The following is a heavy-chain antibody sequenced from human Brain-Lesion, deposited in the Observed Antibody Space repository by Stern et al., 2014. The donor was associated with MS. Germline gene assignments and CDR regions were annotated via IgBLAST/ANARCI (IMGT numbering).Heavy chain of an antibody. D-gene: IGHD6-13*01. CDR1: GGSISSSNW. CDR2: SDHSGST. V-gene: IGHV4-4*02. J-gene: IGHJ4*02. Sequence: VQLVESGPGLVKPSGTLSLTCAVSGGSISSSNWWSWVRQSPGKGLEWIGESDHSGSTIYNPSLKSRVTVSVDKPKTRSPLTLSSVTAADTAVYFCARFPASRPHVFDSWGQGTLVTVSS. CDR3: ARFPASRPHVFDS.